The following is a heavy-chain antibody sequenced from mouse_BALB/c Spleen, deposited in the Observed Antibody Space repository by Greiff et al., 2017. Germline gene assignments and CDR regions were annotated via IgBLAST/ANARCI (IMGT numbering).Heavy chain of an antibody. V-gene: IGHV1-18*01. D-gene: IGHD2-12*01. J-gene: IGHJ3*01. CDR1: GYTFTDYN. CDR2: INPNNGGT. CDR3: ARLRRTWFAY. Sequence: EVQLVESGPELVKPGASVKIPCKASGYTFTDYNMDWVKQSHGKSLEWIGDINPNNGGTIYNQKFKGKATLTVDKSSSTAYMELRSLTSEDTAVYYCARLRRTWFAYWGQGTLVTVSA.